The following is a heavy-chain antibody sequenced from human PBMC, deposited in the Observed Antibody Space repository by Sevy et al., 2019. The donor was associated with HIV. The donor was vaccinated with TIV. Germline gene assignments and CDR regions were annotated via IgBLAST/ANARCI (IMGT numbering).Heavy chain of an antibody. CDR3: ARSLDYYDSSGANDY. J-gene: IGHJ4*02. V-gene: IGHV3-21*01. Sequence: GGSLRLSCAASGFTFSYYTMTWVRHPPPKGPEWASSISSGSSYISYGESVKGRFTISRDNAKNSLFLQMNSLRAEDTAVYYCARSLDYYDSSGANDYWGQGTLVTVSS. CDR2: ISSGSSYI. CDR1: GFTFSYYT. D-gene: IGHD3-22*01.